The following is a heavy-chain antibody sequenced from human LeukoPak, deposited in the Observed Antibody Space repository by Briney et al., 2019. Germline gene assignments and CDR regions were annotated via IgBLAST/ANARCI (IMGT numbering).Heavy chain of an antibody. CDR3: ARDQEGFDY. V-gene: IGHV1-46*01. J-gene: IGHJ4*02. CDR2: IYPRNGST. Sequence: ASVKVSCKASGYSFTSNYIHWVRQAPGQGLEWMGMIYPRNGSTSYAQRFQDRVTVTRDTSTSTVHMELSGLRSEDTAVYYCARDQEGFDYWGQGTQVTVSS. CDR1: GYSFTSNY.